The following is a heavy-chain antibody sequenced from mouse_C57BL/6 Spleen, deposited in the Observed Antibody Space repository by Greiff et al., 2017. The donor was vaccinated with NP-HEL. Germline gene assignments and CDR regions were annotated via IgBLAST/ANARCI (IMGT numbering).Heavy chain of an antibody. CDR1: GYTFTDYY. J-gene: IGHJ4*01. CDR2: INPNNGGT. D-gene: IGHD1-1*01. CDR3: ARSYGSTQHGVAYAMDY. Sequence: EVQLQQSGPELVKPGASVKISCKASGYTFTDYYMNWVKQSHGKSLEWIGDINPNNGGTSYNQKFKGKATLTVDKSSSTAYMELRSLTSEDSAVYYCARSYGSTQHGVAYAMDYWGQGTSVTVSS. V-gene: IGHV1-26*01.